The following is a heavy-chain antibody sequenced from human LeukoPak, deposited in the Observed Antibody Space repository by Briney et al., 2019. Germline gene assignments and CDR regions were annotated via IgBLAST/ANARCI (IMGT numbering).Heavy chain of an antibody. V-gene: IGHV3-30-3*01. D-gene: IGHD3-16*02. CDR2: ISYNGGNK. Sequence: PGGSLRLSCAASGFTFSSYAMHWVRQAPGKGLEWVAVISYNGGNKFYADSVKGRFTIYRDNSKNTLYLQMNSLRAEDTAVYYCARERMGELSYDAFDMWGQGTMVTVSS. CDR3: ARERMGELSYDAFDM. J-gene: IGHJ3*02. CDR1: GFTFSSYA.